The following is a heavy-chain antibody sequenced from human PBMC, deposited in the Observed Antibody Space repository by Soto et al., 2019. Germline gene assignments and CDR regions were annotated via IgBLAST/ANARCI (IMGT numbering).Heavy chain of an antibody. Sequence: QVQLQESGPGLVKPSGTLSLTCAVSSGSISSSNWWSWVRQPPGKGLEWIGEIYHSGSTNYNPSLKRRVTISVDKSKNQFSLKLSSVTAADTAVYYCARENGDYVPGGFFGYWGQGTLVTVSS. V-gene: IGHV4-4*02. D-gene: IGHD4-17*01. CDR2: IYHSGST. J-gene: IGHJ4*02. CDR3: ARENGDYVPGGFFGY. CDR1: SGSISSSNW.